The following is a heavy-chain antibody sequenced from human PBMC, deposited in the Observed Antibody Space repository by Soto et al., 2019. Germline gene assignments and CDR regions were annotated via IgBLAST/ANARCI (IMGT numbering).Heavy chain of an antibody. Sequence: GGSLRLSCAASGFIFDDYAMHWVRQAPGKGLEWVSGISWNSGIIGYADSVKGRFTISRDNAKNSLYLQMNSLRAEDTALYHCAKGGMEWLYRFDPWGQGTLVTVSS. CDR1: GFIFDDYA. V-gene: IGHV3-9*01. CDR3: AKGGMEWLYRFDP. D-gene: IGHD3-3*01. J-gene: IGHJ5*02. CDR2: ISWNSGII.